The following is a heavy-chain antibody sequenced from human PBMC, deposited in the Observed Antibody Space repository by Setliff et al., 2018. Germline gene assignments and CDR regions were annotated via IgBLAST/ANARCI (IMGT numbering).Heavy chain of an antibody. D-gene: IGHD3-3*01. CDR1: GGTFSSYA. Sequence: SVKVSCKASGGTFSSYAISWVRQAPGQGLEWMGGIIPIFGTANYAQKFQGRVTITADESTSTAYMELSSLGSEDTAVYYCARGYRGYYNFWSGSQGANWFDPWGQGTLVTVSS. CDR2: IIPIFGTA. V-gene: IGHV1-69*13. J-gene: IGHJ5*02. CDR3: ARGYRGYYNFWSGSQGANWFDP.